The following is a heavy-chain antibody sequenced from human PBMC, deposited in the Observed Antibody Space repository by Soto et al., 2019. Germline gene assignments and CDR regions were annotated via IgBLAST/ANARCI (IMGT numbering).Heavy chain of an antibody. J-gene: IGHJ6*02. CDR1: GYTFTSYG. Sequence: GASVKVSCKASGYTFTSYGISWVRQAPGQGLEWMGWISAYNGNTNYAQKLQGRVTMTTDTSTSTAYMELRSLRSDDTAVYYCARAGYYDSSGYYYAVPGWYYYGMDVWGQGTTVTVSS. D-gene: IGHD3-22*01. CDR3: ARAGYYDSSGYYYAVPGWYYYGMDV. V-gene: IGHV1-18*01. CDR2: ISAYNGNT.